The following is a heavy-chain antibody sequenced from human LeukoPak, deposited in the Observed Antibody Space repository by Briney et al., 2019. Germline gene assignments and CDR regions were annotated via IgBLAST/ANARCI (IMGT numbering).Heavy chain of an antibody. D-gene: IGHD3-22*01. J-gene: IGHJ3*02. CDR3: AKGRYYYDSSDAFDI. CDR2: ISGSGGST. Sequence: GGSLRLSCAASGCTFSSYAMGWVRQAPGKGLEWVSAISGSGGSTYYADSVKGRFTISRDNSKNTLFLQMNSLRAEDTAVYYCAKGRYYYDSSDAFDIWGQGTMVTVSS. CDR1: GCTFSSYA. V-gene: IGHV3-23*01.